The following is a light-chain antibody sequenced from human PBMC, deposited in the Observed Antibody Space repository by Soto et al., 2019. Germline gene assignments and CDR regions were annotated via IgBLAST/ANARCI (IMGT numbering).Light chain of an antibody. CDR2: WAS. CDR3: QQYYDSPLT. Sequence: DIVLTQSPDSLAVSLGARATINCKSSQSLLYSSNNQNYLAWYQQKPGQAPKLLIYWASTRESGVPDRFSGSGSGTAFTLTISSLQAEDVAVYYCQQYYDSPLTFGGGTKVDIK. J-gene: IGKJ4*01. CDR1: QSLLYSSNNQNY. V-gene: IGKV4-1*01.